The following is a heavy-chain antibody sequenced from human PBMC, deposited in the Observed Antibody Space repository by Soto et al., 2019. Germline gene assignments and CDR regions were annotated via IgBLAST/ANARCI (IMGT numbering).Heavy chain of an antibody. V-gene: IGHV3-7*04. CDR3: ARGDYYDSSGPFSDAFDI. J-gene: IGHJ3*02. D-gene: IGHD3-22*01. Sequence: EVQLVESGGGLVQPGGSLRLSCAASGFTFSTYWMSWVRQVPGKGLEWVANIKPDGSEKWHVDSVKGRFTISRDNAKNSLYLQMNSLRAEDTAVYYCARGDYYDSSGPFSDAFDIWGQGTMVTVSS. CDR1: GFTFSTYW. CDR2: IKPDGSEK.